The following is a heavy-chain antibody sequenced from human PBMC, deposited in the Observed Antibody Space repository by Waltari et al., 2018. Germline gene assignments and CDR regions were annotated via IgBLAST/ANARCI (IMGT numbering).Heavy chain of an antibody. CDR1: GASFTSYG. D-gene: IGHD4-17*01. J-gene: IGHJ4*02. CDR3: ARYYSDNDILEY. V-gene: IGHV5-51*01. Sequence: VQLVQSGAEVKKPGESLRIPCQASGASFTSYGIAWGRQMPGKGLEWMGIIFPGGSDPRYNPSFQGQVTISADKSVSTAYLQWSSLKASDTAMYYCARYYSDNDILEYWGQGTLVTVSS. CDR2: IFPGGSDP.